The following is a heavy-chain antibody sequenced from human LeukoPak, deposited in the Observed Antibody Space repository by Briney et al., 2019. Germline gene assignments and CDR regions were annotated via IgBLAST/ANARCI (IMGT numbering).Heavy chain of an antibody. Sequence: SETLSVTCAASGGSISGYYWSWIRQPPGKGLEWIGYIFSSGSTKYNPSLKSRGTTSVHTSKNQFSLKLSSVTAADTAVYYCAREGYSYGYDYWGQGSLVTVSS. CDR2: IFSSGST. D-gene: IGHD5-18*01. CDR1: GGSISGYY. J-gene: IGHJ4*02. V-gene: IGHV4-59*01. CDR3: AREGYSYGYDY.